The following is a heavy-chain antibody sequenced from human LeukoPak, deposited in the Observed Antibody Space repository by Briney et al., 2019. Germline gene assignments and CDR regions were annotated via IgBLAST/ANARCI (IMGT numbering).Heavy chain of an antibody. Sequence: EASVKVSCKASGYTFTGYFMHWVRQAPGLGLEWLGIDDPSGGSTTYAQKFQGRVTITRDTSTSTVYMELSSLRSDDTAVYYCARDVDWNYSFDYWGQGTLVTVSS. CDR1: GYTFTGYF. CDR2: DDPSGGST. V-gene: IGHV1-46*01. J-gene: IGHJ4*02. D-gene: IGHD1-7*01. CDR3: ARDVDWNYSFDY.